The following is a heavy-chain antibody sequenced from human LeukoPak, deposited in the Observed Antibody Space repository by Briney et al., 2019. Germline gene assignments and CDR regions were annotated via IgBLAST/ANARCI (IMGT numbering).Heavy chain of an antibody. V-gene: IGHV3-11*01. CDR1: GFTFSDYY. Sequence: PGGSLRLSCAASGFTFSDYYMSWIRQAPGKGLEWVSYISSSGSTIYYADSVKGRFTISRDNAKNPLYLQMNSLRAEDTAVYYCARDAVVVIATSGSDDAFDIWGQGTMVTVSS. J-gene: IGHJ3*02. CDR3: ARDAVVVIATSGSDDAFDI. D-gene: IGHD2-21*01. CDR2: ISSSGSTI.